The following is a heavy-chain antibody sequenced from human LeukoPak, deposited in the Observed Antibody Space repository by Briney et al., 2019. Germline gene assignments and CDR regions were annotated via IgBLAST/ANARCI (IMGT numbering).Heavy chain of an antibody. V-gene: IGHV4-38-2*02. Sequence: SETLSLTCAVSGYSISSGYYWGWIRQPPGKGLEWIGSIYHSGSTYYNPSLKRRVTISVDTSKNQFSLKLSSVTAADTAVYYCARDVYKQLPGGFDPWGQGTLVTVSS. CDR1: GYSISSGYY. CDR2: IYHSGST. D-gene: IGHD6-6*01. CDR3: ARDVYKQLPGGFDP. J-gene: IGHJ5*02.